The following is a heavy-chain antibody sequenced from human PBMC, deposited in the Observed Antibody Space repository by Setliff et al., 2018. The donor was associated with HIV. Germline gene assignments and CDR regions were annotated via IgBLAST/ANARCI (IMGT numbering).Heavy chain of an antibody. CDR1: GFTFNSYA. D-gene: IGHD2-8*01. CDR3: ARGWSGNCINGVCYTPDY. V-gene: IGHV3-23*01. Sequence: GFTFNSYAMSWVRQAAGKGLEWVSGISGSGGTTHYADSVKGRFTISRDNSKNSLYLEMNSLRVEDTAVYYCARGWSGNCINGVCYTPDYWGQGTLVTVSS. J-gene: IGHJ4*02. CDR2: ISGSGGTT.